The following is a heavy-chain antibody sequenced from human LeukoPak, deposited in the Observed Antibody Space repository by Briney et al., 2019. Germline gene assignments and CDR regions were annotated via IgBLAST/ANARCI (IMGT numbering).Heavy chain of an antibody. D-gene: IGHD3-22*01. CDR2: ISYDGSNK. J-gene: IGHJ5*02. CDR1: GFTFSSYA. V-gene: IGHV3-30-3*01. Sequence: GGSLRLSRAASGFTFSSYAMHWVRQAPGKGLEWVAVISYDGSNKYYADSVKGRFTISRDNSKNTLYLQMNSLRAEDTAVYYCARNYYDSSGYPLKFDPWGQGTLVTVSS. CDR3: ARNYYDSSGYPLKFDP.